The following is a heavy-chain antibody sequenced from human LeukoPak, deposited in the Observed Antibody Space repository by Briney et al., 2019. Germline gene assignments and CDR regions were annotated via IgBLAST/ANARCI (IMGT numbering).Heavy chain of an antibody. CDR1: GGSFSGYY. J-gene: IGHJ4*02. V-gene: IGHV4-34*01. D-gene: IGHD5-12*01. CDR2: INHSGST. CDR3: ARVHVSGYACDY. Sequence: PSETLSLTCAVYGGSFSGYYWSWLRQPPGKGLEWFGEINHSGSTNYNPSLKSRVTISVDTSKNQFSLKLSSVTAADTAVYYCARVHVSGYACDYWGQGTLVTVSS.